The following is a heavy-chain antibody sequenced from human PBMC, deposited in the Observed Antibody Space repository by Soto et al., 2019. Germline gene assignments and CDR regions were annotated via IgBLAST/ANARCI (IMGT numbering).Heavy chain of an antibody. Sequence: PSETLSLTCTVSGGSISGGYCWSWIRQPPGKGLEWIGYIYHSGSTYYNPSLKSRVTISVDTSKNQFSLKLSSVTAADTAVYYCARDRRWFGELLPETANWFDPWGQGTLVTAPQ. D-gene: IGHD3-10*01. CDR3: ARDRRWFGELLPETANWFDP. CDR2: IYHSGST. J-gene: IGHJ5*02. CDR1: GGSISGGYC. V-gene: IGHV4-30-2*01.